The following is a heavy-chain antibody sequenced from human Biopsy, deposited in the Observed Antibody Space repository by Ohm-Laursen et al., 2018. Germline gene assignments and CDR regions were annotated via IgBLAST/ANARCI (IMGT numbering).Heavy chain of an antibody. V-gene: IGHV4-4*07. D-gene: IGHD3-3*01. J-gene: IGHJ3*01. CDR1: GGSLSSYY. CDR3: ARLYRLDDYWNDDPPDAFDV. CDR2: IYSSGST. Sequence: GTLSLTCTVSGGSLSSYYWSWIRQPAGKGLEWIGRIYSSGSTNYNPSLRGRITISVDTSKNQFSLKLNSVSAADTALFFCARLYRLDDYWNDDPPDAFDVWGPGTMVTVSS.